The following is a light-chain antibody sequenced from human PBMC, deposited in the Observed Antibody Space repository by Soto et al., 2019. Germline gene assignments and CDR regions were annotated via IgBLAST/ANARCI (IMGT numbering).Light chain of an antibody. Sequence: DIQMTQSPSSLSASVGDRVTITCRASQSISSYLNWYQQKPGKAPKLLIYAASSLQSGVPSRFSGSGSATDSTLTISSLQPEDFATYYCQQSYSTPRLTFGGGTKVEIK. V-gene: IGKV1-39*01. CDR1: QSISSY. J-gene: IGKJ4*01. CDR2: AAS. CDR3: QQSYSTPRLT.